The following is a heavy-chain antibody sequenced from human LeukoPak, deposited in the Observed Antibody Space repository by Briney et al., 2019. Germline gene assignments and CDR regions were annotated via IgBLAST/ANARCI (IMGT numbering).Heavy chain of an antibody. CDR1: GFTFSKYG. J-gene: IGHJ6*03. D-gene: IGHD3-9*01. CDR3: EREAAYDILTGYSPLEYYFYYMDV. Sequence: PGGSLRLSCEASGFTFSKYGIHWVRQTPGKGLEWVAAISSDGVEKHYADSVKGRFTISRDNSKSTLYLQMNSLRAEDTALYFFEREAAYDILTGYSPLEYYFYYMDVWGKGTTVTVSS. V-gene: IGHV3-30*04. CDR2: ISSDGVEK.